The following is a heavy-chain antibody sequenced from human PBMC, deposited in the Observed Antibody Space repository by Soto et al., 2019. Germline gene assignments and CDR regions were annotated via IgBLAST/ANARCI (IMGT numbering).Heavy chain of an antibody. CDR3: MRDDGGISWGIGSWWGYYAMDV. J-gene: IGHJ6*02. Sequence: ASVKVSCKASGYSFRNYGISWVRQAPEQGLEWMGWISAYSANTNYPQKLQGRVTMTTDTSTSTAYMELRSLRSDDTAVYYCMRDDGGISWGIGSWWGYYAMDVWGQGTTVTVSS. V-gene: IGHV1-18*01. CDR2: ISAYSANT. D-gene: IGHD6-13*01. CDR1: GYSFRNYG.